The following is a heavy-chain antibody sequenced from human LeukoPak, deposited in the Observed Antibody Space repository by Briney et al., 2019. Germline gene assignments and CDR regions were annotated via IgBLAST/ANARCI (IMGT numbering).Heavy chain of an antibody. CDR2: ISYDGNTK. CDR3: ARVAEWDLTIYYFDY. D-gene: IGHD1-26*01. J-gene: IGHJ4*02. V-gene: IGHV3-30-3*01. CDR1: GXTFSIYA. Sequence: AGGSLRLSCAASGXTFSIYAMYWVRQAPGKGLEWVAVISYDGNTKYYADSVKGRFTISRDNSKNTLYLQMNSLRAEDTAVYYCARVAEWDLTIYYFDYWGQGTLVTVSS.